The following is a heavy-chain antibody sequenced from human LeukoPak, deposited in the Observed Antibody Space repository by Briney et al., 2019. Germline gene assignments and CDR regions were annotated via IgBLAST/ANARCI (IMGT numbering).Heavy chain of an antibody. V-gene: IGHV3-48*01. CDR3: TNFKPPAPDALDV. CDR2: ISGSGTI. D-gene: IGHD2/OR15-2a*01. CDR1: GFTFSDYS. J-gene: IGHJ3*01. Sequence: GGSLRLSCAASGFTFSDYSMNWVRQAPGKGLEWISYISGSGTIYYADSVKGRFTISRDNAQRLVYLQMNSLRAEDTAVYYCTNFKPPAPDALDVWGQGTMVTVSS.